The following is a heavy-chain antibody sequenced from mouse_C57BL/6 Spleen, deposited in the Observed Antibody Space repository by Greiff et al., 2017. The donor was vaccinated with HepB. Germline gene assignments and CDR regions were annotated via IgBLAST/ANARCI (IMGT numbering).Heavy chain of an antibody. Sequence: VQLQQSGPELVKPGASVKISCKASGYTFTDYYMNWVKQSHGKSLEWIGDINPNNGGTSYNQKFKGKATLTVDKSSSPAYMELRSLTSEDSTDYYGARARGSNYSWYCDVWGTGTTVTVSS. V-gene: IGHV1-26*01. CDR3: ARARGSNYSWYCDV. CDR1: GYTFTDYY. CDR2: INPNNGGT. J-gene: IGHJ1*03. D-gene: IGHD2-5*01.